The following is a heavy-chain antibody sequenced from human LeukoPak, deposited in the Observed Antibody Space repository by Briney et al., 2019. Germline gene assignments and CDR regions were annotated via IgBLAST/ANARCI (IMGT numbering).Heavy chain of an antibody. CDR1: GFTVSSNY. V-gene: IGHV3-66*02. CDR3: AREVFGAAVYYFDY. J-gene: IGHJ4*02. Sequence: PGGSLRLSCAASGFTVSSNYMSWVRQAPGKGLEWVSVIYSGGSTYYADSVKGRFTISRDNYKNTLYLQMNSLRAEDTAVYYCAREVFGAAVYYFDYWGQGTLVTVSS. D-gene: IGHD6-13*01. CDR2: IYSGGST.